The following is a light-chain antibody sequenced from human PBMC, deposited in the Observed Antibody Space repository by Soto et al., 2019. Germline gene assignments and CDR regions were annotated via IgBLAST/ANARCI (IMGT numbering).Light chain of an antibody. CDR2: GAS. V-gene: IGKV1-6*02. Sequence: AIQITQSPSSLSSSFVERVAISCRASQGIGNALGWYQQKPGKPPKVLIYGASNLQSGVPPRFSGSGSGTDFTLAISSLQPEDSATYYCLQDINYPWTFGQGTKVDIK. CDR1: QGIGNA. J-gene: IGKJ1*01. CDR3: LQDINYPWT.